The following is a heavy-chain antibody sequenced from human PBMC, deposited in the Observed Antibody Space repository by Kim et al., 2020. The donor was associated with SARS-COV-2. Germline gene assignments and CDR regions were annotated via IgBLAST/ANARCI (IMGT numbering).Heavy chain of an antibody. CDR3: ARGAGTLDY. CDR2: NP. V-gene: IGHV5-51*01. D-gene: IGHD1-1*01. J-gene: IGHJ4*02. Sequence: NPRYRPSFQGKVTISADKSISTAYLQWSSLKASDTDMYYCARGAGTLDYWGQGTLVIVSS.